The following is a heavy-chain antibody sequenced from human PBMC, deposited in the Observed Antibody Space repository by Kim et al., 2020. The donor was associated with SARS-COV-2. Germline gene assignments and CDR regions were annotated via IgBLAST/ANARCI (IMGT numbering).Heavy chain of an antibody. D-gene: IGHD5-12*01. CDR1: GASISSYY. V-gene: IGHV4-59*08. Sequence: SETLSLTCSVSGASISSYYWSWIRQPPGKGLEWVGYIHGDYSGSVNHNPSLKSRVTISVDTSKNHFSLNLTSVTAADTAVYYCARRGPRGYFDPWGQGILVSVSS. J-gene: IGHJ5*02. CDR2: IHGDYSGSV. CDR3: ARRGPRGYFDP.